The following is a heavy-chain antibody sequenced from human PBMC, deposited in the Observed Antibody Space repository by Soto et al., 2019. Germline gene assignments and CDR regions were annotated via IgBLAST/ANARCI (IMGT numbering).Heavy chain of an antibody. CDR3: ARGGVWRGSSWRTFDY. D-gene: IGHD6-13*01. V-gene: IGHV1-18*01. CDR2: ISAYNGNT. Sequence: ASVKVSCKASGYTFTSYGISWVRQAPGRGLEWMGWISAYNGNTNYAQKLQGRVTMTTDTSTSTAYMELRSLRSDDTAVYYCARGGVWRGSSWRTFDYWGQGTLVTVSS. CDR1: GYTFTSYG. J-gene: IGHJ4*02.